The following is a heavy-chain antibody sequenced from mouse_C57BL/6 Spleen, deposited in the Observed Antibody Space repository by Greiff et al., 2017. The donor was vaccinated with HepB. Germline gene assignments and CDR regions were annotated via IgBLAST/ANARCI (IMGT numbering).Heavy chain of an antibody. J-gene: IGHJ4*01. Sequence: VQLQQSGAELVMPGASVKLSCKASGYTFTSYWMHWVKQRPGQGLEWIGEIDPSDSYTNYNQKFKGKSTLTVDKSSSPAYMQLSSLTSEDSAVYYCARTPYGSSSYAMDYWGQGTSVTVSS. CDR1: GYTFTSYW. V-gene: IGHV1-69*01. CDR2: IDPSDSYT. D-gene: IGHD1-1*01. CDR3: ARTPYGSSSYAMDY.